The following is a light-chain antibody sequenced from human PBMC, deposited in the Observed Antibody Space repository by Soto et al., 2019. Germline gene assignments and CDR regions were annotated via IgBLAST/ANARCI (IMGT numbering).Light chain of an antibody. Sequence: LTQPASASGSPGQSITISCTGTSSDIGDYNYVSWYQQHPGKAPKLMIYEVTNRPSGVSYRFSGSKSGNTASLTISGLQAEDEADYFCSSYTSTSTLHYVFGTGTKVTVL. V-gene: IGLV2-14*01. J-gene: IGLJ1*01. CDR2: EVT. CDR1: SSDIGDYNY. CDR3: SSYTSTSTLHYV.